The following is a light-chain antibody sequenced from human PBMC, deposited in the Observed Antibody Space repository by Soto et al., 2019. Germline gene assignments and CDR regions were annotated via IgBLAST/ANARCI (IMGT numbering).Light chain of an antibody. CDR1: SSDVGGYSY. CDR2: DVN. V-gene: IGLV2-14*01. J-gene: IGLJ1*01. Sequence: QSALTQPASVSGSPGQSITISCTGTSSDVGGYSYVSWYQQHPGKAPKLMIYDVNNRPSGVSNRFSGSKSGNTASLTISGLQAEDEADYYCSSYTYSSTLYVFGTGTKV. CDR3: SSYTYSSTLYV.